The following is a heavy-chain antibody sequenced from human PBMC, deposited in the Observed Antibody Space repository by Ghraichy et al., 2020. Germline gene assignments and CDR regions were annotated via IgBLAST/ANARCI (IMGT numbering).Heavy chain of an antibody. CDR3: ARARGFGELLPPVQH. J-gene: IGHJ1*01. V-gene: IGHV4-34*01. CDR2: INHSGST. Sequence: SETLSLTCAVYGGSFSGYYWSWIRQPPGKGLEWIGEINHSGSTNYNPSLKSRVTISVDTSKNQFSLKLSSVTAADTAVYYCARARGFGELLPPVQHWGQGTLVTVSS. CDR1: GGSFSGYY. D-gene: IGHD3-10*01.